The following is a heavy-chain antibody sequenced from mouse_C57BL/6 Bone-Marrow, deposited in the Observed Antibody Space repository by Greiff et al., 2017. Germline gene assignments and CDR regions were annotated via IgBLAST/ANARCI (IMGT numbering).Heavy chain of an antibody. CDR3: ARDGGDYNAMDY. CDR1: GFTFSDFY. CDR2: SRNKANDYTT. V-gene: IGHV7-1*01. J-gene: IGHJ4*01. Sequence: EVQGVESGGGLVQSGRSLRLSCATSGFTFSDFYMEWVRQAPGKGLEWIAASRNKANDYTTEYSASVKGRFIVSRDTSQSILYLQMNALRAEDTAIYYCARDGGDYNAMDYWGQGTSVTGSS.